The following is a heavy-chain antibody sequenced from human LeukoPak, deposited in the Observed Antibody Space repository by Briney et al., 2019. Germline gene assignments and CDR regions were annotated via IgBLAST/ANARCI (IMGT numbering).Heavy chain of an antibody. J-gene: IGHJ6*03. Sequence: GGSLRLSCAASGFTFSSYSMNWVRQAPGKGLEWVSSISSRSSYIYYADSVKGRFTISRDNAKNSLYLQMNSLRAEDTAVYYCARDGGLWFGELLEYYYYYYYMDVWGKGTTVTVSS. D-gene: IGHD3-10*01. CDR3: ARDGGLWFGELLEYYYYYYYMDV. V-gene: IGHV3-21*01. CDR1: GFTFSSYS. CDR2: ISSRSSYI.